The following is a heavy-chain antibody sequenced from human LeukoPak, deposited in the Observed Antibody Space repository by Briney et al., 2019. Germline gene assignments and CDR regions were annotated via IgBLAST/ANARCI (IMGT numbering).Heavy chain of an antibody. J-gene: IGHJ6*02. CDR3: ARMTITKRAMDV. Sequence: SETLPLTCSVSGDSIKSGHSYWGWIRQSPWKGLEWIGSVYYIGSPYYNPSLNSGRVTISVDTSKNQFSLKLASVTAEDTAVYYCARMTITKRAMDVWGQGTTVTVSS. CDR2: VYYIGSP. D-gene: IGHD5-24*01. CDR1: GDSIKSGHSY. V-gene: IGHV4-39*01.